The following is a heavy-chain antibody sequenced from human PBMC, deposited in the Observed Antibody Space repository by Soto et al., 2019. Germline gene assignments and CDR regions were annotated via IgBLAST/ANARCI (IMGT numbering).Heavy chain of an antibody. CDR2: IYYSGST. V-gene: IGHV4-31*03. CDR3: ARVPVHTYSGSYKGYYYGMDV. CDR1: GGSISSGGYY. J-gene: IGHJ6*02. Sequence: NPSETLSLTCTVSGGSISSGGYYWSWIRQHPGKGLEWIGYIYYSGSTYYNPSLKSRVTISVDTSKNQFSLKLSSVTAADTAVYYCARVPVHTYSGSYKGYYYGMDVWGQGTTVTVSS. D-gene: IGHD1-26*01.